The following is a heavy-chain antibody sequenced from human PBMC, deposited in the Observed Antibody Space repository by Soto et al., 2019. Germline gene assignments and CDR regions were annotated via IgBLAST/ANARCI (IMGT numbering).Heavy chain of an antibody. V-gene: IGHV3-48*02. CDR3: ARVGMNYYYYGMDV. CDR2: ISSSSSTI. Sequence: PGGSLRLSCAASGFTFSSYSMNWVRQAPGKGLEWVSYISSSSSTIYYADSVKGRFTISRDNAKNSLYLQMNSLRDEDTAVYYCARVGMNYYYYGMDVWGQGTMVTVSS. J-gene: IGHJ6*02. CDR1: GFTFSSYS.